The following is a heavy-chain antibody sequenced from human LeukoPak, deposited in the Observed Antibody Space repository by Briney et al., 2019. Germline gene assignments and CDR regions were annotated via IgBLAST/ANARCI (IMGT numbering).Heavy chain of an antibody. J-gene: IGHJ5*02. V-gene: IGHV4-34*01. D-gene: IGHD3-10*01. CDR1: GYSISSDYY. CDR2: INHSGST. Sequence: SVTLSLTCAVSGYSISSDYYWSWIRQPPGRGLEWIGEINHSGSTNYNPSLKSRVTISVDTSKNQFSLKLSSVTAADTAVYYCARANTAFGESWFGPWGQGTLVTVSS. CDR3: ARANTAFGESWFGP.